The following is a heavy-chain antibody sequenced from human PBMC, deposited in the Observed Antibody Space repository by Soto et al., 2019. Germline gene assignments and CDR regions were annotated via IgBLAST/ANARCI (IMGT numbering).Heavy chain of an antibody. CDR3: VRGVTIFGVVITRYDWFDP. CDR1: GGSFSGYY. Sequence: PSETLSLTCAVYGGSFSGYYWSWIRQPPGKGLEWIGEINHRGSTNYNPSIKSRVTISVDTSKNQFSLKLSSVTAADTAVYYCVRGVTIFGVVITRYDWFDPWGQGTLVTVSS. CDR2: INHRGST. D-gene: IGHD3-3*01. J-gene: IGHJ5*02. V-gene: IGHV4-34*01.